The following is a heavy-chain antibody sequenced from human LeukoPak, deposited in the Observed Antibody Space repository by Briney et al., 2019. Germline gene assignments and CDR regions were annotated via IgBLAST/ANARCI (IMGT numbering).Heavy chain of an antibody. CDR1: GGTFSSYA. J-gene: IGHJ4*02. CDR2: IIPIFGTA. V-gene: IGHV1-69*13. Sequence: SVKVSCKASGGTFSSYAISWVRQAPGQGLEWMGGIIPIFGTANYAQKFQGRVTITADESTSTAYMELSSLRSEDTAVYYRAREIGPFPRYYFDYWGQGTLVTVSS. CDR3: AREIGPFPRYYFDY. D-gene: IGHD2-21*01.